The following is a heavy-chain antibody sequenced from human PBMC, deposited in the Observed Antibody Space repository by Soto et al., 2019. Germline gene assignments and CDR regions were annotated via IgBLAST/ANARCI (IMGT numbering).Heavy chain of an antibody. V-gene: IGHV4-30-4*01. D-gene: IGHD3-9*01. CDR1: GGSISSGDYY. CDR2: IYYSGST. CDR3: ARDRRIDILTGYYPNDAFDI. Sequence: SETLSLTCTVSGGSISSGDYYWSWIRQPPGKGLEWIGYIYYSGSTYYNPSLKSRVTISVDTSKNQFSLKLSSVTAADTAVYYCARDRRIDILTGYYPNDAFDIWGQGTMVTVSS. J-gene: IGHJ3*02.